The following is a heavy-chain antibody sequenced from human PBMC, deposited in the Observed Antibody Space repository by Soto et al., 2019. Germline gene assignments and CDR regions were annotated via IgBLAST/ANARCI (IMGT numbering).Heavy chain of an antibody. CDR3: ARARGVDY. D-gene: IGHD3-16*01. CDR1: GFTFSNHL. J-gene: IGHJ4*02. CDR2: IKADGSEK. Sequence: GGSLILSCVCSGFTFSNHLMNWVRQAPGQGLEWVANIKADGSEKYYVDSVKGRFTISRDNAKNSLYLQMNSLRAEDTAVYYCARARGVDYWGQGTQVNVSS. V-gene: IGHV3-7*03.